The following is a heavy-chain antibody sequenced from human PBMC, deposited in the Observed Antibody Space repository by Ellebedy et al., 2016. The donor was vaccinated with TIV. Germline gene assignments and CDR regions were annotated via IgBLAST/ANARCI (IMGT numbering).Heavy chain of an antibody. CDR3: ASSNFLNSGCSY. Sequence: GGSLRLXXAASGFTFSSYAMRWVRQTPGKGLDWVAIVSYDGSNKYYADSVKGRFTISRDNSKNTLDLQMNSLRPEDTAVYYCASSNFLNSGCSYWGQGTPVTVSS. CDR1: GFTFSSYA. CDR2: VSYDGSNK. V-gene: IGHV3-30-3*01. D-gene: IGHD6-19*01. J-gene: IGHJ4*02.